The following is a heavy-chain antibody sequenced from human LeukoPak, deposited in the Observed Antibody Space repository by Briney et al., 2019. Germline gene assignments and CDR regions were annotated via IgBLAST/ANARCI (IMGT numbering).Heavy chain of an antibody. V-gene: IGHV3-33*01. CDR3: ARDPQHSMDV. Sequence: GGSLRLSCAASGFTFSNHGIHWVRQAPGKGLEWVSAIWYDGSKRCHADSVKGRFTISRDDSKNTVYLQMNSLRADDTAVYYCARDPQHSMDVWGQGTTVTVSS. CDR1: GFTFSNHG. CDR2: IWYDGSKR. D-gene: IGHD5-18*01. J-gene: IGHJ6*02.